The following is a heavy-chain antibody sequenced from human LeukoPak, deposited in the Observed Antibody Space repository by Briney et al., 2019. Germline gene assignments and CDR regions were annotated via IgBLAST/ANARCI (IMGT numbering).Heavy chain of an antibody. V-gene: IGHV4-30-4*01. Sequence: SQTLSLTCTVSGVSISSGDYYWSWIRQPPGKGLEWIGYIYYSGYTYYNPSLKSRITISVDTPKNQFSLKLSSVTAADTAVYYCARSGYTYGTNWFAPWGQGTLVTVSS. D-gene: IGHD5-18*01. CDR2: IYYSGYT. J-gene: IGHJ5*02. CDR1: GVSISSGDYY. CDR3: ARSGYTYGTNWFAP.